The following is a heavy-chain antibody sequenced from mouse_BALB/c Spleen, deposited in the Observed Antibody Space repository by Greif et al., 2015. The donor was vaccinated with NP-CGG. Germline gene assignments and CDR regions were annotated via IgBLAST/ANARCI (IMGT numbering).Heavy chain of an antibody. Sequence: QVQLQQSGAELVKPGASVKLSCKASGYTFTSYYMYWVKQRPGQGLEWIGEINPSNGGTNFNEKFKSKATMTVDKSSSTAYMQLSSLTSDDSAVYYGTRSDGYYWYFDVWGAGTTVTVSS. CDR1: GYTFTSYY. J-gene: IGHJ1*01. CDR2: INPSNGGT. V-gene: IGHV1S81*02. CDR3: TRSDGYYWYFDV. D-gene: IGHD2-3*01.